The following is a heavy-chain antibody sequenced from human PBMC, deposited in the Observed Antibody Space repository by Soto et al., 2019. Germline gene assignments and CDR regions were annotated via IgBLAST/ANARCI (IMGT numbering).Heavy chain of an antibody. CDR3: ASAPLGGRYCSGGDCYGYFDY. CDR2: IYHSGST. V-gene: IGHV4-4*02. Sequence: QVQLQESGPGLVKPSGTLSLTCAVSSGSISSTNWWSWVRQPPGKGLEWIGEIYHSGSTNYNPSLKSRVTISVDKSKNQFSLKLSSVTAADTAVYYCASAPLGGRYCSGGDCYGYFDYWGQGTLVTVSS. J-gene: IGHJ4*02. D-gene: IGHD2-15*01. CDR1: SGSISSTNW.